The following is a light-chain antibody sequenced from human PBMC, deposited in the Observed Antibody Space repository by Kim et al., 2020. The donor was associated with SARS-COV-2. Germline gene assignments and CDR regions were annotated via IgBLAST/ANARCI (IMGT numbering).Light chain of an antibody. V-gene: IGKV1-17*01. J-gene: IGKJ5*01. CDR1: QDIRND. CDR3: LLHSTYPIA. CDR2: GAS. Sequence: DIQMTQSPSSLSASVGDRVTITCRASQDIRNDLGWYQQNPGRAPKRLIYGASSLQSGVPSRFSGSGSGTEFTLTISSVQPEDFATYFCLLHSTYPIAFGQGTRLEI.